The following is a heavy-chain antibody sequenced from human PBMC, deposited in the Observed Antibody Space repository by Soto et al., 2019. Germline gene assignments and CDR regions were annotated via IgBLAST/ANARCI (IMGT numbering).Heavy chain of an antibody. J-gene: IGHJ5*02. CDR3: ARESHYDFWRSTKHIESNWFDP. CDR2: IIPILGIA. D-gene: IGHD3-3*01. V-gene: IGHV1-69*04. Sequence: ASVKVSCKASGGTFSSYTISWVRQAPGQGLEWMGRIIPILGIANYAQKFQGRVTITADKSTSTAYMELSSLRSEDTAVYYCARESHYDFWRSTKHIESNWFDPWGQGTLVTVSS. CDR1: GGTFSSYT.